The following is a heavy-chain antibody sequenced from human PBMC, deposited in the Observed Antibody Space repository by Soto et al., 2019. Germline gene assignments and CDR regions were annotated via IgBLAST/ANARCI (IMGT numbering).Heavy chain of an antibody. V-gene: IGHV3-23*01. Sequence: EVQLLESGGGLVQPGGSLRLSCAASGFTFSNYAMTWVRQAPGKGLEWVSGITGSSETTYHADSVKGRFTISRDNSKNTVSLQMNGLRAEDSAVYYCARDCARTSCSVWKLWGQGTLVTVSP. CDR1: GFTFSNYA. J-gene: IGHJ4*02. D-gene: IGHD2-2*01. CDR2: ITGSSETT. CDR3: ARDCARTSCSVWKL.